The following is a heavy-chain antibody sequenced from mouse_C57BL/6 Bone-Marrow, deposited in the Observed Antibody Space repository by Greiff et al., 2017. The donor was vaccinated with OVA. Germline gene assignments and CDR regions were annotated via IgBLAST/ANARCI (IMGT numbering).Heavy chain of an antibody. V-gene: IGHV14-2*01. CDR1: GFNIKDYY. J-gene: IGHJ1*03. CDR2: IDPEDGDT. CDR3: ARIFSVPIYYGVYDGLYV. D-gene: IGHD2-3*01. Sequence: EVQLVESGAELVKPGASVKLSCTASGFNIKDYYMHWVQQRTEQGLEWIGRIDPEDGDTKYAPKFQGKATISADTSSNTAYLRLSSLTSVDTAVYCCARIFSVPIYYGVYDGLYVWGTGTTVTVSS.